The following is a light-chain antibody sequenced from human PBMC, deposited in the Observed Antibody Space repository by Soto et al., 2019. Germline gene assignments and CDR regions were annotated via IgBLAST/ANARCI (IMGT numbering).Light chain of an antibody. CDR1: QGIGNY. J-gene: IGKJ4*01. V-gene: IGKV1-27*01. CDR2: TSS. Sequence: DIQRTQSPSSLSASVGDRVTITCRASQGIGNYLAWYQQKPGKVPKLLIYTSSTLQSGVPSRFSGSGSGTDFTLTISNLQPEDVATYYCQKHNAAPLTFGGGTKVDIK. CDR3: QKHNAAPLT.